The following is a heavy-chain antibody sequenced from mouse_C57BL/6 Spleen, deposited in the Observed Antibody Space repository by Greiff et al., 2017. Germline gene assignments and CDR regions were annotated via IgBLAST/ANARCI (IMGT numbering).Heavy chain of an antibody. D-gene: IGHD2-3*01. CDR2: IYPGDGDT. CDR1: GYAFSSSW. J-gene: IGHJ1*03. CDR3: ARWLLWYFDV. Sequence: QVQLQQSGPELVKPGASVKISCKASGYAFSSSWMNWVKQRPGTGLEWIGRIYPGDGDTNYNGKFKGKATLTADKSSSTAYMQLSSLTSEDSAVXFCARWLLWYFDVWGTGTTVTVSS. V-gene: IGHV1-82*01.